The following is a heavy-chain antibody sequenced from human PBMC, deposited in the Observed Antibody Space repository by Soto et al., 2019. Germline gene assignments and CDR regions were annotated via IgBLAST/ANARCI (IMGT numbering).Heavy chain of an antibody. D-gene: IGHD3-22*01. CDR2: INDGNGNT. J-gene: IGHJ4*02. CDR3: ARGSGYYYWDDY. V-gene: IGHV1-3*05. Sequence: QVQLVQSGAEEKKPGASVKVSCKASGYTFTSYAMHWVRQAPGQRLEWMGWINDGNGNTKYSQKFQGRVTITRDTAASTAYMELSSLRSEDTAVNYCARGSGYYYWDDYWGQGTLVTVSS. CDR1: GYTFTSYA.